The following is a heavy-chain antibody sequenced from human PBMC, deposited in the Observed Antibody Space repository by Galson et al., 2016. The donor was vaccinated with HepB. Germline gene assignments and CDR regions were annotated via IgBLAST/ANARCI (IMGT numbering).Heavy chain of an antibody. CDR1: GDTFSNYA. CDR2: IIPIFGTT. D-gene: IGHD3-22*01. CDR3: ARDLRYSDSRGYYYGGRPDY. Sequence: SVKVSCKASGDTFSNYAFTWVRQAPGQELEWMGGIIPIFGTTTYAQEFQGRVTITADEYTTTVYMELSSLRSQDTAVYYCARDLRYSDSRGYYYGGRPDYWGQGTLVTVSS. V-gene: IGHV1-69*13. J-gene: IGHJ4*02.